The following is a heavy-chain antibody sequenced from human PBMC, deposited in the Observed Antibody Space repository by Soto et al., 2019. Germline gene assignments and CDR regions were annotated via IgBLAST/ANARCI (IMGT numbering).Heavy chain of an antibody. J-gene: IGHJ5*02. CDR1: VGTFSSYA. Sequence: QVQLVQSGAEVKKPGSSVKVSCKASVGTFSSYAISWVRQAPGQGLEWMGGIIPIVGTANYAQKFQGRVPITADESTSTAYMELSSLRSEDTAVYSCSRLGGWLKTNWFDAWGQGTLVTVSS. D-gene: IGHD5-12*01. CDR3: SRLGGWLKTNWFDA. CDR2: IIPIVGTA. V-gene: IGHV1-69*12.